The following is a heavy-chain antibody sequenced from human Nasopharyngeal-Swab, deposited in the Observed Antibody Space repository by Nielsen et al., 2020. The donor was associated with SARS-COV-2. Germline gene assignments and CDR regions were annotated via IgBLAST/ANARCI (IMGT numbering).Heavy chain of an antibody. Sequence: SLKISCAASGFTFKDYAMHWVRQGPGQGPEWVSGLSWNSAISGYAESVKDRFAMSRDNAKKSVYLQMNSLGIEDTAVYYCVKEGLGGDWGDAFDIWGQGTMVTVSS. CDR1: GFTFKDYA. V-gene: IGHV3-9*01. CDR3: VKEGLGGDWGDAFDI. D-gene: IGHD2-21*02. J-gene: IGHJ3*02. CDR2: LSWNSAIS.